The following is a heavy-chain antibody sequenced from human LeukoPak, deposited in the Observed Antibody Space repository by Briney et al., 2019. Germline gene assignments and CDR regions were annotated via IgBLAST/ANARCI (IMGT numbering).Heavy chain of an antibody. D-gene: IGHD6-6*01. CDR2: IIPILGIA. CDR3: ARYSSSSGGDYFDY. CDR1: GGTFSSYA. Sequence: SVKVSCKASGGTFSSYAISWVRQAPGQGLEWMGRIIPILGIANYAQKFQGRVTITADKSTSTAYMELSSLRSEDTAVYYCARYSSSSGGDYFDYRGQGTLVTVSS. V-gene: IGHV1-69*04. J-gene: IGHJ4*02.